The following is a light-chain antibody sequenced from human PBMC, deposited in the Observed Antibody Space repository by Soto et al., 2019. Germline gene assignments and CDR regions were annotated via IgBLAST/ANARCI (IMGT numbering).Light chain of an antibody. Sequence: DIQMTQSPSTLSASVGDRVTITCRASQSISSWLAWYQQKPGKAPKLLIYDASSLESGVPSRFSGSGSGTEFTLTISSLQPEDIATYYCQQYDNLPSFGGGTKVDIK. CDR2: DAS. V-gene: IGKV1-5*01. CDR1: QSISSW. J-gene: IGKJ4*01. CDR3: QQYDNLPS.